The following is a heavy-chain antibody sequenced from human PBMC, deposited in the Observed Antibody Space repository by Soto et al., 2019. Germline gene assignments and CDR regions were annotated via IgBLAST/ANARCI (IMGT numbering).Heavy chain of an antibody. CDR3: ARQAGSYCSGGSCYADYYYYGMDV. V-gene: IGHV4-39*01. Sequence: QLQLQESGPGLVKPSETLSLTCTVSGGSISSSSYYWGWIRQPPGKGLEWIGSIYYSGSTYYNPSLKSRVTISGDTSKNQFSLKLSAVTAADTAVYYCARQAGSYCSGGSCYADYYYYGMDVWGQGTTVTVSS. CDR1: GGSISSSSYY. D-gene: IGHD2-15*01. J-gene: IGHJ6*02. CDR2: IYYSGST.